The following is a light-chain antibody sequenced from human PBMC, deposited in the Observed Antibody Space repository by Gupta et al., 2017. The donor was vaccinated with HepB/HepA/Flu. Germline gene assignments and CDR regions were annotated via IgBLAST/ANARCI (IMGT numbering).Light chain of an antibody. J-gene: IGKJ2*01. CDR1: QSVLYTSNNKNY. CDR2: WAS. Sequence: DIVMTQSPDSLAVSLGERATINCKSSQSVLYTSNNKNYLAWYQQKPGQPPKLLIYWASTRESGVPDRFSGSGSGTDFTLTISSRQAEDVGVYYCQQYDGSPPCDFGPGTKLEIK. V-gene: IGKV4-1*01. CDR3: QQYDGSPPCD.